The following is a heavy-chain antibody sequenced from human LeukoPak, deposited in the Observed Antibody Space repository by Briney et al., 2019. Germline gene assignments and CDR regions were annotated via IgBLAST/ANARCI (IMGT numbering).Heavy chain of an antibody. CDR2: ISGSGGST. V-gene: IGHV3-23*01. CDR1: GGSISSYY. J-gene: IGHJ4*02. CDR3: AKDPLRGRDY. Sequence: ETLSLTCTVSGGSISSYYWSWVRQAPGKGLEWVSAISGSGGSTYYADSEKGRFTISRDNSKNTLYLQMNSLRAEDTAVYYCAKDPLRGRDYWGQGTLVTVSS. D-gene: IGHD4-17*01.